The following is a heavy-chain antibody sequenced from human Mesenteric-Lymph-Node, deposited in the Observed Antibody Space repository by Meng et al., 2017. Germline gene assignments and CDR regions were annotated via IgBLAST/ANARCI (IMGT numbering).Heavy chain of an antibody. Sequence: SETLSLTCTVSRGSISSYSWTWIRQPPGKGLEWIGYIYNNGNTNYNPSLKSRVTISVDTSKNQFSLKLSSVTAADTAVYYCARGGRAYCSGGSCYPVFYYYGMDVWGQGTTVTVSS. D-gene: IGHD2-15*01. V-gene: IGHV4-59*12. CDR3: ARGGRAYCSGGSCYPVFYYYGMDV. CDR2: IYNNGNT. J-gene: IGHJ6*02. CDR1: RGSISSYS.